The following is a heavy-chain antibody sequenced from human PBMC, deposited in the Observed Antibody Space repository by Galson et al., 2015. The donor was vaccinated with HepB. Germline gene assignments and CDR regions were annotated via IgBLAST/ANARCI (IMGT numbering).Heavy chain of an antibody. V-gene: IGHV3-33*06. CDR2: IWYDGSNK. Sequence: SLRLSCAASGFTFSSYGMHWVRQAPGKGLEWVAVIWYDGSNKYYADSVKGRFTISRDNSKNTLYLQMNSLRAEDTAMYYCAKDHRGFEYSSSWGWFDPWGQGTLVTVSS. D-gene: IGHD6-6*01. J-gene: IGHJ5*02. CDR1: GFTFSSYG. CDR3: AKDHRGFEYSSSWGWFDP.